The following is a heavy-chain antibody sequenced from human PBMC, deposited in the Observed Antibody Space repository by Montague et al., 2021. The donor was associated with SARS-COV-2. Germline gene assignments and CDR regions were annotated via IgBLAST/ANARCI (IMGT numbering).Heavy chain of an antibody. CDR3: ASHARRGIVATPSGWFDP. J-gene: IGHJ5*02. V-gene: IGHV4-39*01. CDR1: GGSISSGSYY. Sequence: SETLSLTCTVSGGSISSGSYYWGWIRQPPGKGLEWIGCIYYSGSTYYNPSLKSRVTISVDTSKNQFSLKLSSVTAADTAVYYCASHARRGIVATPSGWFDPWGQGTLVTVSS. D-gene: IGHD5-12*01. CDR2: IYYSGST.